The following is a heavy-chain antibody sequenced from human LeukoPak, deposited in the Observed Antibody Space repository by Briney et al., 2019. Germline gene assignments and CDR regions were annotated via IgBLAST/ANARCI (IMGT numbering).Heavy chain of an antibody. CDR2: IIPIFGTA. CDR3: ARFPEMATIRDWFDP. CDR1: GGTFSSYA. V-gene: IGHV1-69*13. Sequence: ASVKVSCKASGGTFSSYAISWVRQAPGQGLEWMGGIIPIFGTANYAQKFQGRVTITADESTSTAYMELSSLRSEHTAVYYCARFPEMATIRDWFDPWGQGTLVTVSS. D-gene: IGHD5-24*01. J-gene: IGHJ5*02.